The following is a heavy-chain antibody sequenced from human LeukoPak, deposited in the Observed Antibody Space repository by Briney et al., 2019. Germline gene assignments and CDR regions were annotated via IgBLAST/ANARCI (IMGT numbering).Heavy chain of an antibody. D-gene: IGHD5-18*01. Sequence: SVKVSCKASGGTFSSYAISWVRQAPGQGLEWMGGIIPIFGTANYAQKFQGRVTITADKSTSTAYMELSSLRSEDTAVYYCARATSYGYYFDYWGQGTLVTVSS. CDR2: IIPIFGTA. CDR3: ARATSYGYYFDY. J-gene: IGHJ4*02. V-gene: IGHV1-69*06. CDR1: GGTFSSYA.